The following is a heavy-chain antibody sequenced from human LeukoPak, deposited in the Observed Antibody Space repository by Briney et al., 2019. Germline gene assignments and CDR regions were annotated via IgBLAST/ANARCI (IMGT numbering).Heavy chain of an antibody. J-gene: IGHJ4*02. Sequence: PGGSLRLSCAASGFTFSSYWMSWVRQAPGKGLEWVANIKQDGSEKYYVDSVKGRFTISRDNAKNSLYLQMNSLRAEDTAVYYCARVWGDGYNSDYFDYWGQGTLVTVSS. CDR1: GFTFSSYW. D-gene: IGHD5-24*01. CDR2: IKQDGSEK. CDR3: ARVWGDGYNSDYFDY. V-gene: IGHV3-7*01.